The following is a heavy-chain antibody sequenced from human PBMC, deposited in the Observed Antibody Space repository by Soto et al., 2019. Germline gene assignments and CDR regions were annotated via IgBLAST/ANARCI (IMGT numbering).Heavy chain of an antibody. CDR1: GGSISSGGYS. J-gene: IGHJ5*02. CDR3: ARDQLEGNWFDP. Sequence: QLQLQESGSGLVRPSQTLSLTCAVSGGSISSGGYSWNWIRQPPGKGLEWIGYIYHSGSTLYNPSLKSRISLSVDQPKHPLSLKLTSVTAADTAVYYCARDQLEGNWFDPWGQGTLVTVSS. CDR2: IYHSGST. D-gene: IGHD1-1*01. V-gene: IGHV4-30-2*01.